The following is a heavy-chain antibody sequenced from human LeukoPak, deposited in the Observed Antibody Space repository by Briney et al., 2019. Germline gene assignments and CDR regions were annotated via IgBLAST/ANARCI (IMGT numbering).Heavy chain of an antibody. D-gene: IGHD3-9*01. Sequence: PSETLSLTCTVSGGSISSGDYYWSWIRQPPGKGLEWIGYIYYSGSTYYNPSFKSRVTISVDTSKNQFSLKLSSVTAADTAVYYCARTPFDWTPGYWGQGTLVTVSS. CDR2: IYYSGST. V-gene: IGHV4-30-4*01. CDR3: ARTPFDWTPGY. CDR1: GGSISSGDYY. J-gene: IGHJ4*02.